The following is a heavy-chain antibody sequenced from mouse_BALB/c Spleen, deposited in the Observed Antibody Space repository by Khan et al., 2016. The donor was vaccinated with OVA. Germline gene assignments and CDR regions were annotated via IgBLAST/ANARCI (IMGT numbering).Heavy chain of an antibody. CDR1: GFNIKDTY. CDR2: IDPLNGNT. Sequence: VQLQQSGAELVKPGASVKLSCTASGFNIKDTYMHWVKQRPEQGLEWIGRIDPLNGNTKYDPKFKDKAAITADTSSNTAYLQLSSLTSEDTAVYYCTSRTWFAYWGQGTLVTVSA. J-gene: IGHJ3*01. V-gene: IGHV14-3*02. CDR3: TSRTWFAY.